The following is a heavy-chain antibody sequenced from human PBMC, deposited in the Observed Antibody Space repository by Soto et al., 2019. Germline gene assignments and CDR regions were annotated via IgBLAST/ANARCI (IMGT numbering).Heavy chain of an antibody. CDR2: IDPSDSYT. D-gene: IGHD1-7*01. V-gene: IGHV5-10-1*03. CDR1: GYSFTSYW. Sequence: EVQLVQSGAEVKKPGESLRISCKGSGYSFTSYWITWVRQTPGKGLEWMGRIDPSDSYTNYSPSFQGHVTISVDKSISAPSVGWGSLKASHPPMYYCAGHRVDWNYAHSGGQGPLAPVSS. J-gene: IGHJ5*01. CDR3: AGHRVDWNYAHS.